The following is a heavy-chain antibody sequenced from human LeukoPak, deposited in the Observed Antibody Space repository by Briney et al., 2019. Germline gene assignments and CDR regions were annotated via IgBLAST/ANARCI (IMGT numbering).Heavy chain of an antibody. CDR3: AKLDGSSWLYYFDY. CDR1: GFTFSSYA. J-gene: IGHJ4*02. V-gene: IGHV3-23*01. Sequence: PGGSLRLSCAASGFTFSSYAMSWVRQAPGKVLEWVSIISGSGDSTYYADSVKGRFTISRDNSKNTLYLQMNSLRAEDTAVYYCAKLDGSSWLYYFDYWAQGTLVTVSS. D-gene: IGHD6-13*01. CDR2: ISGSGDST.